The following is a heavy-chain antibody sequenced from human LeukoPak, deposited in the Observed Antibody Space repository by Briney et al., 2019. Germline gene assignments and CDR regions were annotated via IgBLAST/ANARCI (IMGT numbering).Heavy chain of an antibody. CDR3: AKYTGYYFDY. V-gene: IGHV3-7*01. J-gene: IGHJ4*02. Sequence: GGSLRLSCAASGFAFSSNWMSWVRQAPGKGLEWLAKIKQDGSETCHMDSVKGRFTISRDNAKNSLYLQMNSLRAEDTAVYYCAKYTGYYFDYWGQGILVTVPS. CDR2: IKQDGSET. CDR1: GFAFSSNW. D-gene: IGHD2-2*02.